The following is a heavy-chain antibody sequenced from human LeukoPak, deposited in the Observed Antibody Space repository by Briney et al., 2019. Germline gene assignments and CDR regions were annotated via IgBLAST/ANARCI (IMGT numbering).Heavy chain of an antibody. D-gene: IGHD6-6*01. CDR2: TKNKVNSYTT. CDR1: GLTFSDHN. J-gene: IGHJ6*03. V-gene: IGHV3-72*01. CDR3: ASSIAARLGIYYMDV. Sequence: GGSLRLSCAASGLTFSDHNMDCVRQAPGKGLEWVGRTKNKVNSYTTECAASVKGRFTISRDDSEKSVYLQMNSLKTEDTPVYYCASSIAARLGIYYMDVWGKGTTVTVSS.